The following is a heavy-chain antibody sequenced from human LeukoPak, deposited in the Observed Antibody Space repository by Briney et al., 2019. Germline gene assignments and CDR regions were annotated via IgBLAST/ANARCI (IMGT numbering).Heavy chain of an antibody. CDR2: ISTSGTTI. J-gene: IGHJ5*02. CDR1: GFTFSRKT. V-gene: IGHV3-48*04. CDR3: ARINWLDP. Sequence: PGGSLRLSCAASGFTFSRKTMNWVRQAPGKGLEWVSYISTSGTTIYYADSVKGRFTISRDNAKKSLYLQMNSLRAEDTAVYYCARINWLDPWGQGTLVTVSS.